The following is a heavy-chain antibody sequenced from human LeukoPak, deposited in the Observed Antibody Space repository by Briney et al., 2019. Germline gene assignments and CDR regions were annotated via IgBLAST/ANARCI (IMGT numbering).Heavy chain of an antibody. CDR3: ARGNAPLPFDY. J-gene: IGHJ4*02. Sequence: GGSLRLSCAASAFPLRAYSMHWVRQAPGKGPEWVSSISIDGRYIYYADSVKGRFTISSDNAKNSLYLQMNSLRAEDTAVYYCARGNAPLPFDYWGQGTLVTVSS. CDR1: AFPLRAYS. V-gene: IGHV3-21*01. CDR2: ISIDGRYI. D-gene: IGHD2-2*01.